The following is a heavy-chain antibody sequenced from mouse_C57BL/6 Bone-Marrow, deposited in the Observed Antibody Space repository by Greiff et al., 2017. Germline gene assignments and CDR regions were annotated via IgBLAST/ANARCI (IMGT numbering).Heavy chain of an antibody. J-gene: IGHJ4*01. D-gene: IGHD2-1*01. CDR1: GFTFSSYA. CDR2: ISDGGSYT. V-gene: IGHV5-4*01. CDR3: ARDRYGTSYAMDY. Sequence: EVQLVESGGGLVKPGGSLKLSCAASGFTFSSYAMSWVRQTPEKRLEWVATISDGGSYTYSPANVKGRFTISSDNAKNNLYLQMCHLKSEDTAMYYCARDRYGTSYAMDYWGQGTSVNVTS.